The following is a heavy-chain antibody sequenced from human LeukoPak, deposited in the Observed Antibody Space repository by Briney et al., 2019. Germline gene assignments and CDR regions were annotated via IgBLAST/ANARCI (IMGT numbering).Heavy chain of an antibody. J-gene: IGHJ4*02. Sequence: SETLSLTRTGSSGSISSYYWSWIRQPPGKGLEWIGYIYYSGSTDYNPSPKSRVTMSVDTSKNQFSLRLSSVTAADTAVYYCATLQSSGYDYSDYWGQGILVTVSS. CDR3: ATLQSSGYDYSDY. V-gene: IGHV4-59*08. CDR2: IYYSGST. D-gene: IGHD3-22*01. CDR1: SGSISSYY.